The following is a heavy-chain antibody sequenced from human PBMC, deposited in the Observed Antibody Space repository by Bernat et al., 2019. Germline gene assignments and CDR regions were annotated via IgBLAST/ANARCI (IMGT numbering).Heavy chain of an antibody. CDR2: IWYDGSNK. CDR3: AGGGRPSQYYDSSGYSMDV. D-gene: IGHD3-22*01. CDR1: GFTFSSYG. Sequence: QVQLVESGGGVVQPGRSLRLSCAASGFTFSSYGMHWVRQAPGKGLEWVAVIWYDGSNKYYADSVKGRFTISRDNSKNTLYLQMNSLRAEDTAVYYCAGGGRPSQYYDSSGYSMDVWGQETTVTVSS. J-gene: IGHJ6*02. V-gene: IGHV3-33*01.